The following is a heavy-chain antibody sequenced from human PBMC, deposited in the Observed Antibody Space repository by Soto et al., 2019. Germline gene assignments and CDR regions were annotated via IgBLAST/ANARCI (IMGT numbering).Heavy chain of an antibody. CDR3: ARDRGPNTPDY. V-gene: IGHV3-7*01. CDR1: GFTFSNYW. J-gene: IGHJ4*02. CDR2: MNQDGSQI. Sequence: GGSLRLSCAVSGFTFSNYWMTWVRQAPGKGLEWVAYMNQDGSQIYYVDSLRGRFTITRDNAKNTLYMKMNSLRVDDTAVYYCARDRGPNTPDYWGQGTLVTVSS. D-gene: IGHD2-2*02.